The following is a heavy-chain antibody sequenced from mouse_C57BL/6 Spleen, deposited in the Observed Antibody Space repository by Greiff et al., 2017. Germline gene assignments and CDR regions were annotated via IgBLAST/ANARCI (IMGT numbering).Heavy chain of an antibody. CDR3: AREETAQATGYAMDY. CDR2: IDPSDSET. D-gene: IGHD3-2*02. J-gene: IGHJ4*01. Sequence: VQLQQPGAELVRPGSSVKLSCKASGYTFTSYWMHWVKQRPIQGLEWIGNIDPSDSETHYNQKFKDKATLTVDKSSSTAYMQLSSLTSEDSAVYYCAREETAQATGYAMDYWGQGTSVTVSS. CDR1: GYTFTSYW. V-gene: IGHV1-52*01.